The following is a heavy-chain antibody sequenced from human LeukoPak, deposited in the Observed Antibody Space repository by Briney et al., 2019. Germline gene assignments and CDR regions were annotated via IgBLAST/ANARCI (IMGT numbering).Heavy chain of an antibody. D-gene: IGHD3-10*01. Sequence: GGSLRLSCAASGFTFSSYAMSWVRQAPGKGLEWVSYISSSGSTIYYADSVKGRFTISRDNAKNSLYLQMNSLRAEDTAVYYCARDRSEVSLWFGELSDPLFDYWGQGTLVTVSS. J-gene: IGHJ4*02. CDR3: ARDRSEVSLWFGELSDPLFDY. CDR2: ISSSGSTI. CDR1: GFTFSSYA. V-gene: IGHV3-48*03.